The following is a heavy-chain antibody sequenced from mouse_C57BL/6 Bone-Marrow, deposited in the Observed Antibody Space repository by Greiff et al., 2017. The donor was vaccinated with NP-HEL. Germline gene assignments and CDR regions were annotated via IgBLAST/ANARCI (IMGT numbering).Heavy chain of an antibody. J-gene: IGHJ3*01. V-gene: IGHV1-69*01. Sequence: QVQLQQSGAELVMPGASVKLSCKASGYTFTSYWMHWVKQRPGQGLEWIGEIDPSDSYTNYNQKFKGKATLTVAKSSSTAYMQLSSLTSADSAVYYCARYDYDGFAYWGQGTLVTVSA. D-gene: IGHD2-4*01. CDR2: IDPSDSYT. CDR3: ARYDYDGFAY. CDR1: GYTFTSYW.